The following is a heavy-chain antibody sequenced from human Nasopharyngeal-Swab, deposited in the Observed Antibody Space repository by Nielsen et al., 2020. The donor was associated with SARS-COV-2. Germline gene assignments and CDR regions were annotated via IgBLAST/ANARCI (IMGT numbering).Heavy chain of an antibody. Sequence: GRHAPAQGLAGMGIINPSGGSTSYAQKFQGRVTMTRDTSTSTVYMELSSLRSEDTAVYYCARGAYYGSGSYFHYYYGMDVWGQGTTVTVSS. J-gene: IGHJ6*02. V-gene: IGHV1-46*01. CDR3: ARGAYYGSGSYFHYYYGMDV. D-gene: IGHD3-10*01. CDR2: INPSGGST.